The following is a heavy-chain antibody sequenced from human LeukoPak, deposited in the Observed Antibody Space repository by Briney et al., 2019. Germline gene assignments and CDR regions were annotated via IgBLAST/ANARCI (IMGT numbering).Heavy chain of an antibody. CDR1: GFTFSSYA. CDR3: AKDPIWFGELLPDNYFDY. Sequence: PGGPLRLSCAASGFTFSSYAMSWVRQAPGKGLEWVSAISGSGGSTYYADSVKGRFTISRDNSKNTLYLQMNSLRAEDTAVYYCAKDPIWFGELLPDNYFDYWGQGTLVTVSS. D-gene: IGHD3-10*01. J-gene: IGHJ4*02. V-gene: IGHV3-23*01. CDR2: ISGSGGST.